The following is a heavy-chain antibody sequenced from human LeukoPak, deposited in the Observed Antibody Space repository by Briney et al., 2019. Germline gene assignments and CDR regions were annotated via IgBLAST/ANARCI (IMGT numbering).Heavy chain of an antibody. CDR3: VRHYRLNTGFDY. V-gene: IGHV4-59*05. CDR1: GGSISSHY. Sequence: ASETLSLTCTVSGGSISSHYWSWLRQPPGKGLEWIGSIFNSGSTYYNSSLQSRVTISVDTSKNQFSLRLTSVTAADTAVYYCVRHYRLNTGFDYWGQGTLVTVSS. D-gene: IGHD7-27*01. CDR2: IFNSGST. J-gene: IGHJ4*02.